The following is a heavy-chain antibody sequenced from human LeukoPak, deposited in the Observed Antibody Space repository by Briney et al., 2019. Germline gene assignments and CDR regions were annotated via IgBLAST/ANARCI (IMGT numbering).Heavy chain of an antibody. CDR1: GFSFSNYA. CDR2: ISHDENHK. D-gene: IGHD6-13*01. J-gene: IGHJ4*02. V-gene: IGHV3-30*07. CDR3: ARGGGSWYLY. Sequence: AGGSLRLSCAASGFSFSNYAMHWVRQAPGKGLEWVAVISHDENHKYYADSVKGRFTISRDNANNSLSLQMNSLRAEDTAVYYCARGGGSWYLYWGQGTLVTVSS.